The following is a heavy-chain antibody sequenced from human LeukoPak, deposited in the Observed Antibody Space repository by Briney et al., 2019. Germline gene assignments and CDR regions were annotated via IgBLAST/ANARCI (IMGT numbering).Heavy chain of an antibody. Sequence: GGSLRLSCAASGFTFSSYAMSWVRQAPGKGREWVSAISGSGGSTYYADSVKGRFTISRDNSKNTLYLQMNSLRAEDTAVYYCARYDFWSGYPTYYYYGMDVWGQGTTVTVSS. D-gene: IGHD3-3*01. CDR3: ARYDFWSGYPTYYYYGMDV. CDR1: GFTFSSYA. V-gene: IGHV3-23*01. J-gene: IGHJ6*02. CDR2: ISGSGGST.